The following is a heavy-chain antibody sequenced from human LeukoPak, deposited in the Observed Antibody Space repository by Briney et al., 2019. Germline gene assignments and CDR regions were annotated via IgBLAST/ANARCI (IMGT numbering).Heavy chain of an antibody. D-gene: IGHD6-13*01. CDR3: ARTLYSSSFLQNWFDP. CDR1: GGSISSYY. CDR2: IYTSGST. Sequence: PSETLSLTCTVSGGSISSYYWSWIRQPAGKGLEWIGRIYTSGSTNYNPSLKSRVTMSVDTSKNQFSLKLSSVTAADTAVYYSARTLYSSSFLQNWFDPWGQGTLVTVSS. V-gene: IGHV4-4*07. J-gene: IGHJ5*02.